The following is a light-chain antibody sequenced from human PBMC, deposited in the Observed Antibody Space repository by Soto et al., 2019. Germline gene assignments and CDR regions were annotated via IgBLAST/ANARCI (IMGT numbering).Light chain of an antibody. CDR1: MRDVGAYNL. CDR3: CSYTDIALDVV. CDR2: EVR. Sequence: QSVLTQPASVSGSPGQSITISCAGTMRDVGAYNLVSWYQQHPGRAPQLIIYEVRNRPSGISFRFSGSKSGNTASLTISGLQAEDEADYYCCSYTDIALDVVFGGGTKLTVL. V-gene: IGLV2-14*01. J-gene: IGLJ2*01.